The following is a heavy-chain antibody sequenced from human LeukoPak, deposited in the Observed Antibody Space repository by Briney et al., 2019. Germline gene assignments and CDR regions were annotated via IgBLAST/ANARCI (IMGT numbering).Heavy chain of an antibody. Sequence: GRSLRLSCAASGFTFDDYAMHWVRQAPGKGLEWVSGISWNSGSIGYADSVMGRFTISRDNAKNSLYLQMNSLRAEDTALYYCAKVALWFGDAWYFDYWGQGTLVTVSS. V-gene: IGHV3-9*01. J-gene: IGHJ4*02. CDR1: GFTFDDYA. CDR3: AKVALWFGDAWYFDY. D-gene: IGHD3-10*01. CDR2: ISWNSGSI.